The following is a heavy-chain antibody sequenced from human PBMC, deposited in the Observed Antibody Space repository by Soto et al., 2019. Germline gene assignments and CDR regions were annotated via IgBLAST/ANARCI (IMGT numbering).Heavy chain of an antibody. CDR3: ARAPPTYYYYMVGDAFDI. V-gene: IGHV5-51*01. CDR2: IYPGDSDT. Sequence: GESLKISCKGSGYSFTSYWIGWVRQMPGKGLEWMGIIYPGDSDTRYSPSFQGQVTISADKSISTAYLQWSSLKASDTAMYYCARAPPTYYYYMVGDAFDIWCQGTMVTVSS. D-gene: IGHD3-22*01. J-gene: IGHJ3*02. CDR1: GYSFTSYW.